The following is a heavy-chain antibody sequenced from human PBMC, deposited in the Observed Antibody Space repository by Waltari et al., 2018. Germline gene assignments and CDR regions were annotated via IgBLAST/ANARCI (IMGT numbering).Heavy chain of an antibody. CDR1: GSRFSNYW. D-gene: IGHD1-26*01. CDR3: AXDWEGERPNFDX. CDR2: IKXDGNKX. V-gene: IGHV3-7*04. Sequence: EVXLVESGXGLVEPGGSXRLSCVASGSRFSNYWMSWVRQAPGXGLEWXADIKXDGNKXYYVGSVKGRXTISRDNAKNSGYLQMNXLRPEDTAXYXCAXDWEGERPNFDXWGQGTLVTVSS. J-gene: IGHJ4*02.